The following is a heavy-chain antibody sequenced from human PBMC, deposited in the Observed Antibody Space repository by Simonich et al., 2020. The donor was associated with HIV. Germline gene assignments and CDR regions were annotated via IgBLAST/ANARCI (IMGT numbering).Heavy chain of an antibody. CDR3: ARGVSSGWSYYYYYYYMDV. J-gene: IGHJ6*03. V-gene: IGHV1-18*01. D-gene: IGHD6-19*01. Sequence: QVQLVQSGAEVKKPGASVKVSCKASGYTFTSYGISWVRQAPGQGLEWMGWNSAYNGNTNYAQKLQGRVTMTTDTSTSTAYMELRSLRSDDTAVYYCARGVSSGWSYYYYYYYMDVWGKGTTVTVSS. CDR2: NSAYNGNT. CDR1: GYTFTSYG.